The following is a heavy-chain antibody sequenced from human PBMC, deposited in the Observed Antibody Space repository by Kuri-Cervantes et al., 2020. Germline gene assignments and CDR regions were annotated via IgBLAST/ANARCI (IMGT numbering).Heavy chain of an antibody. V-gene: IGHV4-38-2*01. J-gene: IGHJ4*02. D-gene: IGHD2-8*02. CDR2: IYHSGST. Sequence: GSLRLSCAVSGYSISSGYYWGWIRQPPGKGLEWIGSIYHSGSTYYNPSLKSRVTISVDTSKNQFSLKLSSVTAAGTAIYYCASVTGTGFPDYWGQGARVTVSS. CDR3: ASVTGTGFPDY. CDR1: GYSISSGYY.